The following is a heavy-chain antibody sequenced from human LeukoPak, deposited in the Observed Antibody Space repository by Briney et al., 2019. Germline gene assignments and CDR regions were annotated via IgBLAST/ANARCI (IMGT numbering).Heavy chain of an antibody. V-gene: IGHV3-23*01. Sequence: GGSLRLSCAASGFAFSSYAMSWVRQAPGKGLEWVSAISGSGGSTYYADSVKGRFTISRDNSKNTLYLQMNSLRAEDTAVYYCAKGLSGSYHTYYYYMDVWGKGTTVTVSS. CDR1: GFAFSSYA. D-gene: IGHD1-26*01. CDR2: ISGSGGST. CDR3: AKGLSGSYHTYYYYMDV. J-gene: IGHJ6*03.